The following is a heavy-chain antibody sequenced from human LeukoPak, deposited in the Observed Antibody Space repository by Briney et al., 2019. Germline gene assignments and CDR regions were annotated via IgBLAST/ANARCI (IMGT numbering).Heavy chain of an antibody. CDR3: ARDRIVVVPVGYFDF. Sequence: PGGSQRLSCAASGFTFSSYNMNWVRQAPGKGLEWVSHISSSSANIYYADSVKGRFTISRDNSKNTLYLQMNSLRAEDTAVYFCARDRIVVVPVGYFDFWGQRPIVTVSS. V-gene: IGHV3-48*01. J-gene: IGHJ4*02. CDR1: GFTFSSYN. CDR2: ISSSSANI. D-gene: IGHD2-2*01.